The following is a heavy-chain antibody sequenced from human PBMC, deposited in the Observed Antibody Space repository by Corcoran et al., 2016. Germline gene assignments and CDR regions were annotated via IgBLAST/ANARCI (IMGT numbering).Heavy chain of an antibody. CDR2: IDWDDDK. CDR1: GFSLSTSGMC. D-gene: IGHD7-27*01. Sequence: QVTLRESGPALVKPTQTLTRTCTYSGFSLSTSGMCVSWIRQPPGKAMEWLALIDWDDDKYYSTSLKTRLTISKDTSKNQVVLTMTNMDPVDTSTYYCALIPLGFPGSYYYGMDVCRHGTTVSVSS. CDR3: ALIPLGFPGSYYYGMDV. J-gene: IGHJ6*02. V-gene: IGHV2-70*01.